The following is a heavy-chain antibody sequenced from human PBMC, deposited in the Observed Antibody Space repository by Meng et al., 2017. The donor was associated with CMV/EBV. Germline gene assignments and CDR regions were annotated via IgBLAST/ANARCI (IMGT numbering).Heavy chain of an antibody. CDR1: GFTFDAYA. J-gene: IGHJ4*02. V-gene: IGHV3-9*01. CDR2: IRWNSGSI. D-gene: IGHD6-13*01. Sequence: GGSLRLSCAASGFTFDAYAMHWVRQAPGKGLEWVSGIRWNSGSIVYADSVKGRFTISRDNAKNSLYRPMNSLRAEDTALYYCAKGGPSPIAAVGLVDYWGQGTLVTVSS. CDR3: AKGGPSPIAAVGLVDY.